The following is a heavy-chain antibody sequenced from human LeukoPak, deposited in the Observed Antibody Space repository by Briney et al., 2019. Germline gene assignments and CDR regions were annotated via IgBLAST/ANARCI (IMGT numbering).Heavy chain of an antibody. J-gene: IGHJ3*02. V-gene: IGHV4-59*12. Sequence: SETLSLTCTVSGGSITGYYWSWIRQPPGKRLEWIAYIYYSGSTNYNPSLKSRVTISVDTSKNQFSLKLSSVTAADTAVYYCASDYDILTGYLHDAFDIWGQGTMVTVSS. CDR2: IYYSGST. CDR3: ASDYDILTGYLHDAFDI. CDR1: GGSITGYY. D-gene: IGHD3-9*01.